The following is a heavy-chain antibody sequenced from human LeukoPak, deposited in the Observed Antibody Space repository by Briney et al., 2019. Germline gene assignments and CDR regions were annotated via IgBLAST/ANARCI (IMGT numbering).Heavy chain of an antibody. CDR3: AKAGVISGWDY. Sequence: GGSLRLSCAASGFTLSNYPMGWVRQAPVKGLEWLSAIGEEKSGSWTKSADSVKGRFTITRDNSENTLYLQMDSLTVEDTAVYYCAKAGVISGWDYWGQGVLVTVSS. D-gene: IGHD3-3*02. V-gene: IGHV3-23*01. CDR1: GFTLSNYP. J-gene: IGHJ4*02. CDR2: IGEEKSGSWT.